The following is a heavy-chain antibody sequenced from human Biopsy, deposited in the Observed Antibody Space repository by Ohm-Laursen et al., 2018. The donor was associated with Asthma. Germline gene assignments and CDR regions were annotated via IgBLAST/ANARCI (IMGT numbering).Heavy chain of an antibody. CDR2: ISWNSGNI. CDR1: GFSFDDCA. V-gene: IGHV3-9*01. CDR3: AKSADYYDSTDYLDF. D-gene: IGHD3-22*01. J-gene: IGHJ4*01. Sequence: SSLRLSCSASGFSFDDCAMHWVRQAPGKDLEWVSSISWNSGNIDYAVSVKGRFTISRDNAKNSLYLQMQSLRPEDTAFYYCAKSADYYDSTDYLDFWGRGTLVTVSS.